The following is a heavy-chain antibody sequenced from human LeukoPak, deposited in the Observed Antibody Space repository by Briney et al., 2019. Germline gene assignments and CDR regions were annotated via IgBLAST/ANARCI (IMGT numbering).Heavy chain of an antibody. J-gene: IGHJ4*02. CDR2: IKSKTDGGTT. D-gene: IGHD6-19*01. CDR1: GFTFSNAW. V-gene: IGHV3-15*01. CDR3: TTDQQWLARYNDY. Sequence: GGSLRLSCAASGFTFSNAWMSWVRQAPGKGLEWVGRIKSKTDGGTTDYAAPVKGRFTISRDDSKNTLYLQMNSLKAEDTAVYYCTTDQQWLARYNDYWGQGTLVTVSS.